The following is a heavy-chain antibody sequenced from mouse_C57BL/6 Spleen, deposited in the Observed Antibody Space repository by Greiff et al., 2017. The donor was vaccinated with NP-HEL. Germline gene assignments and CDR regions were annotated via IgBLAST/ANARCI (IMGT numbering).Heavy chain of an antibody. J-gene: IGHJ2*01. CDR3: TRGGYYYGSSSWDY. V-gene: IGHV1-15*01. D-gene: IGHD1-1*01. Sequence: VQLQQSGAELVRPGASVTLSCKASGYTFTDYEMHWVKQTPVHGLEWIGAIDPETGGTAYNQKFKGKAILTADKSSSTAYMELRSLTSEDSAVYYCTRGGYYYGSSSWDYWGQGTTLTVSS. CDR1: GYTFTDYE. CDR2: IDPETGGT.